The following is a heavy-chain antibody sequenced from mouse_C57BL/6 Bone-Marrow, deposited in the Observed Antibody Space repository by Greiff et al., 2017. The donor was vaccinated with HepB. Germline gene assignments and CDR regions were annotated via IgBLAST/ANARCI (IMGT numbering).Heavy chain of an antibody. CDR3: ERHDDYGNLFAY. CDR1: EYEFPSHD. J-gene: IGHJ3*01. V-gene: IGHV5-2*03. CDR2: INSDGGST. Sequence: EVMLVESGGGLVQPGESLKLSCESNEYEFPSHDMSWVLKTPEKRLELVAAINSDGGSTYYPDTMERRFIISRDNTKKTLYLHMSSLRSEDTAFYYCERHDDYGNLFAYWGQGTLVTVSA. D-gene: IGHD2-1*01.